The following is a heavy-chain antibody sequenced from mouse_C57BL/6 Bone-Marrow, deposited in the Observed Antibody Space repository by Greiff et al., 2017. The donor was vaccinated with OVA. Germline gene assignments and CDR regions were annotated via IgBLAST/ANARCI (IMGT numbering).Heavy chain of an antibody. CDR3: ARDLTGTLYYFDY. D-gene: IGHD4-1*01. Sequence: EVMLVESGGGLVQPGESLKLSCESNEYAFPSHDMSWVRKTPEKRLELVAAINSDGGSTYYPDTMERRFIISRDNTKRTLYLQMSSLRSEDTALYYCARDLTGTLYYFDYWGQGTTLTVSS. V-gene: IGHV5-2*01. CDR1: EYAFPSHD. CDR2: INSDGGST. J-gene: IGHJ2*01.